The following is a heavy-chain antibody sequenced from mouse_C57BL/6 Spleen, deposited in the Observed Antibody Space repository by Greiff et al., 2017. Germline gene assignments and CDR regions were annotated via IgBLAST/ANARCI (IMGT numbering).Heavy chain of an antibody. CDR1: GYTFTSYW. CDR3: ARRGIITTVFPFAY. J-gene: IGHJ3*01. Sequence: QVQLQQPGAELVRPGSSVKLSCKASGYTFTSYWMDWVKQRPGQGLEWIGNIYPSDSETHYNQKFKDKATLTVDKSSSTAYMQLSSLASADSAVYYCARRGIITTVFPFAYWGQGTLVTVSA. V-gene: IGHV1-61*01. CDR2: IYPSDSET. D-gene: IGHD1-1*01.